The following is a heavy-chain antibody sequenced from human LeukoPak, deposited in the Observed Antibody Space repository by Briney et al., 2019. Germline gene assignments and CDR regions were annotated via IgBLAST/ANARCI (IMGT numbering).Heavy chain of an antibody. CDR1: GTPIRSYY. CDR3: ARVGSSSINWFDP. D-gene: IGHD6-6*01. J-gene: IGHJ5*02. V-gene: IGHV4-59*01. CDR2: IFYGGDS. Sequence: PSETLSLTCTVSGTPIRSYYWTWIRQPPGKGVEWIGNIFYGGDSNYNPSLKSRVTMSVDTSKNQFSLKLSSVTAADTAVYYCARVGSSSINWFDPWGQGTLVTVSS.